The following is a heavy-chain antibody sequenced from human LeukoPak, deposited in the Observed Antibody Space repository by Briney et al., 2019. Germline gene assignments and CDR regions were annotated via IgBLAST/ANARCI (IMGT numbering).Heavy chain of an antibody. CDR3: GRDRELADAFDI. V-gene: IGHV4-59*01. J-gene: IGHJ3*02. CDR2: IYYSGST. CDR1: GGSISSYY. Sequence: SETLSLTCTVSGGSISSYYWSWIRQPPGKGLEWIGYIYYSGSTNYNPSLKSRVTISVDTSKNQFSLKLSSVTAADTAVYYCGRDRELADAFDIWGQGTMVTVSS. D-gene: IGHD1-26*01.